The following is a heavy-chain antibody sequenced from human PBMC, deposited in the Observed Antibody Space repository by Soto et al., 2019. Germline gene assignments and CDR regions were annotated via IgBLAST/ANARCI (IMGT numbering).Heavy chain of an antibody. Sequence: GGSLRLSCEASGFTFSGYAMNWVRQAPGKGLEWVASISGSGTTTYYADSVKGRFTIARDNSKNTLYLQMHSLRAEDTAVYYCGRGRGSYSFDYWGQGTLATVSS. J-gene: IGHJ4*02. V-gene: IGHV3-23*01. CDR1: GFTFSGYA. CDR2: ISGSGTTT. D-gene: IGHD3-16*01. CDR3: GRGRGSYSFDY.